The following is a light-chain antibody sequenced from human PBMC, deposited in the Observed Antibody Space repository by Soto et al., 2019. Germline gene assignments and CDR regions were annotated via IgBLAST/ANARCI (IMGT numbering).Light chain of an antibody. V-gene: IGKV1-5*01. CDR3: QLYNRNTWS. J-gene: IGKJ1*01. CDR1: QSVGTW. Sequence: DIQMTQSHSTLSASVGGRVTITCLASQSVGTWVAWYQQKPGKAPKLLIYGASNLESGVPSRFSGSGSGTEFTLTITTLQPDDFATYFCQLYNRNTWSFGPGTKVDIK. CDR2: GAS.